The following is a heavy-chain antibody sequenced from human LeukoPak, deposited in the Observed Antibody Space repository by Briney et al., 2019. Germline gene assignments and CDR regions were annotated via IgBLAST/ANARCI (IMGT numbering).Heavy chain of an antibody. D-gene: IGHD3-16*01. CDR3: ARVPRGGDRFDP. J-gene: IGHJ5*02. CDR2: IIPIFGTA. V-gene: IGHV1-69*06. Sequence: SVKVSCKASGGTFSSYAISWVRQAPGQGLEWMGGIIPIFGTANYAQKFRGRVTITADKSTRTAYMELSSLTSEDTAVYYCARVPRGGDRFDPWGQGTLVTVSS. CDR1: GGTFSSYA.